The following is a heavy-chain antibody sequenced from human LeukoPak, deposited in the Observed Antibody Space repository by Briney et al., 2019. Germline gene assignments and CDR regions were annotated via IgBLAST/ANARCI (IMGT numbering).Heavy chain of an antibody. D-gene: IGHD2-15*01. J-gene: IGHJ3*02. CDR2: ISSSGSTI. Sequence: PGGSLRLSCAASGFTFSDYYMSWIRQAPGKGLEWVSYISSSGSTIYYADSVKGRFTISRDNAKNSLYLQMNSLRAEDTAVYYCARDPRIVVVVARTQLWIHDAFDIWGQGTMVTVSS. CDR1: GFTFSDYY. CDR3: ARDPRIVVVVARTQLWIHDAFDI. V-gene: IGHV3-11*01.